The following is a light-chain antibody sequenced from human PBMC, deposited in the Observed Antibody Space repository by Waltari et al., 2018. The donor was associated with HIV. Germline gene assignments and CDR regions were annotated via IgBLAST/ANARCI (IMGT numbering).Light chain of an antibody. CDR2: EVS. V-gene: IGLV2-8*01. CDR1: SSDVGGYNY. J-gene: IGLJ3*02. Sequence: QSPLTQPPSASGSPAQSVTISCTGTSSDVGGYNYVSRYQQHPGKAPKLMSYEVSKRPAGVPDRFSGSKSGNTASLTVSGLQAEDEADYYCSSYAGSNKGVFGGGTKLTVL. CDR3: SSYAGSNKGV.